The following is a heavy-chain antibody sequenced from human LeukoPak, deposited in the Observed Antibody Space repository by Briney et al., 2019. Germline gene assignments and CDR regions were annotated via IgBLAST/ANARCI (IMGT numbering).Heavy chain of an antibody. V-gene: IGHV1-18*01. CDR3: ARDRYYYDSSGYTTFDY. CDR1: GGTFSSYA. D-gene: IGHD3-22*01. CDR2: ISAYNSNT. Sequence: ASVKVSCKASGGTFSSYAISWVRQAPGQGLEWMGWISAYNSNTNYAQKLQGRVTMTTDTSTSTAYMELRSLRSDDTAVYYCARDRYYYDSSGYTTFDYWGQGTLVTVSS. J-gene: IGHJ4*02.